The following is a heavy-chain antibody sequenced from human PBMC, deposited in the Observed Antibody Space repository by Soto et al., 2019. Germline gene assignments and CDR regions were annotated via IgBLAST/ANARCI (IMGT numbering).Heavy chain of an antibody. J-gene: IGHJ4*02. Sequence: EVQLLESGGGLVQPGGSLRLSCAASGFTFSSYTMNWVRQAPGKGLEWVSGINSGGRTYYADSVKGRFTISRDDSKNTLYLQILSLRAEDTAVYYCAKDLRPDGVWDFDYWGQGTLVTGSS. D-gene: IGHD4-17*01. V-gene: IGHV3-23*01. CDR2: INSGGRT. CDR3: AKDLRPDGVWDFDY. CDR1: GFTFSSYT.